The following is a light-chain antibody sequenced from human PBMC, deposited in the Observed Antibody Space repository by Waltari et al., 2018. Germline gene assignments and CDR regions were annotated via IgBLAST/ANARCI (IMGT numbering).Light chain of an antibody. CDR3: QQSYSAPH. CDR2: AAS. V-gene: IGKV1-39*01. Sequence: DIQMAQSPSSLSASVGDRITITCRASQSISSHLNWYQHKSGKDPKLLIYAASSLQSRVPSRFSGSGSGTDFTLTISSRQPEDFATYYCQQSYSAPHFGPGTKVDIK. J-gene: IGKJ3*01. CDR1: QSISSH.